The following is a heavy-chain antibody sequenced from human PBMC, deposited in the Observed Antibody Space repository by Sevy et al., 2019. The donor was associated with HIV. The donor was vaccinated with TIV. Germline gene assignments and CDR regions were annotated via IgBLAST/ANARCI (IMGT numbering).Heavy chain of an antibody. CDR1: GGSISSSSYC. J-gene: IGHJ6*02. V-gene: IGHV4-39*01. CDR2: IYYSGST. Sequence: SESLSLTCTVSGGSISSSSYCWGWIRQPPGKGLEWIGSIYYSGSTYYNPSLKSRVTISVDTSKNQFSLKLSSVTAADTAVYYCARLESTYYYGLYYYYGMDVWGQGTTVTVSS. CDR3: ARLESTYYYGLYYYYGMDV. D-gene: IGHD3-10*01.